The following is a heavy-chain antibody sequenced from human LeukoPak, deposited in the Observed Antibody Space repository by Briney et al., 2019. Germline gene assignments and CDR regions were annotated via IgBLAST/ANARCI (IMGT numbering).Heavy chain of an antibody. D-gene: IGHD6-6*01. CDR3: TTEYSSSPWDWYFDL. CDR2: IKSKTDGGTT. CDR1: GFTFSNAW. J-gene: IGHJ2*01. V-gene: IGHV3-15*01. Sequence: GGSLRLSCAASGFTFSNAWMSWVRQAPGKGLEWVGRIKSKTDGGTTDYAAPVKGRFTISRDDSKNTLYLQMNSLKTEDTAVYYCTTEYSSSPWDWYFDLWGRGTLVTVSS.